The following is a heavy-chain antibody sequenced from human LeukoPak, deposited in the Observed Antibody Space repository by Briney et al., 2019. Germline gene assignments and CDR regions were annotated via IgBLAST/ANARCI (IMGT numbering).Heavy chain of an antibody. V-gene: IGHV3-33*01. CDR3: ARAKVTYYDFWSGYTYYYYMDV. CDR2: IWSDGSAK. Sequence: GGSLRLSCAASGFTFGAYAMHWVRRAPGKGLEWVAVIWSDGSAKYYVDSVKGRFTISRDNAKNSLYLQMNSLRAEDTAVYYCARAKVTYYDFWSGYTYYYYMDVWGKGTTVTVSS. CDR1: GFTFGAYA. J-gene: IGHJ6*03. D-gene: IGHD3-3*01.